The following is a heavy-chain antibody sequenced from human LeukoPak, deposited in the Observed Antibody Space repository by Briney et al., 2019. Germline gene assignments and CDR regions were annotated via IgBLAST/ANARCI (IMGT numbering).Heavy chain of an antibody. CDR3: ARVRITMIVVGPFDY. V-gene: IGHV3-30-3*01. D-gene: IGHD3-22*01. J-gene: IGHJ4*02. Sequence: GGSLRLSCAASGFTFSSYAMHWVRQAPGKGLEWVAVISYDGSNKYYADSVKGRFTISRDNSKNTLYLQMNSLRAEDTAVYYCARVRITMIVVGPFDYWGQGTLVTVSS. CDR2: ISYDGSNK. CDR1: GFTFSSYA.